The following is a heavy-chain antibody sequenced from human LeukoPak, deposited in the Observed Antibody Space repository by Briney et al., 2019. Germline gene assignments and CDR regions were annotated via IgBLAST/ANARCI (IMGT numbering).Heavy chain of an antibody. D-gene: IGHD1-7*01. CDR3: ARVGRYRRITGTTYYYYGMDV. V-gene: IGHV4-59*01. Sequence: PSETLSLTCTVSGGSISSYYWSWIRQPPGKGLEWIGYIYYSGSTNYNPSLKSRVTTSVDTSKNQFSLKPSSVTAADTAGYYCARVGRYRRITGTTYYYYGMDVWGQGTTVTVSS. CDR2: IYYSGST. J-gene: IGHJ6*02. CDR1: GGSISSYY.